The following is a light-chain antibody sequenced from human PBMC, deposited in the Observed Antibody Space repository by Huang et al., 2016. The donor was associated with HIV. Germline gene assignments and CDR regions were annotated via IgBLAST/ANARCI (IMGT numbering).Light chain of an antibody. CDR2: WAS. Sequence: DIVMTQSPDSLAVSLGERATIDCKSSRSVLYSSNNKDYLAWYQQKPGQPPKLLIHWASTRECGVPDRFSGSGSGTDFTLTISSLQAEDVAVYYCQQYYSIPLTFGGGTKVEIK. CDR3: QQYYSIPLT. CDR1: RSVLYSSNNKDY. V-gene: IGKV4-1*01. J-gene: IGKJ4*01.